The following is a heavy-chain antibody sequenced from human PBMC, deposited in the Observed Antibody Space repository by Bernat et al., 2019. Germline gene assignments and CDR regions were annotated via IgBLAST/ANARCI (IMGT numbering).Heavy chain of an antibody. D-gene: IGHD5-24*01. J-gene: IGHJ4*02. Sequence: QVQLVESGGGVVQPGRSLRLSCAASGFTFSSYAMHWVRQAPGKGLEWVAVISYDGSNKYYADSVKGRFTISRDNSKNTLYLQMNSLRAEDTAVYYCARGRDGYVYWGQGTLVTVSS. CDR1: GFTFSSYA. CDR2: ISYDGSNK. CDR3: ARGRDGYVY. V-gene: IGHV3-30*14.